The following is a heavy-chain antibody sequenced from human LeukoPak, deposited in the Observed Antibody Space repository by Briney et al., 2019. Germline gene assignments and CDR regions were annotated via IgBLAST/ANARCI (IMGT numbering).Heavy chain of an antibody. CDR3: ARGRYAQWLVEGYFDY. V-gene: IGHV1-18*01. Sequence: ASVKVSCKASGYTFTSYGISWVRQAPGQGLEWMGWISAYNGNTNYAQKLQGRVTTTTDTSTSTAYMELRSLRSDDTAVYYCARGRYAQWLVEGYFDYWGQGTLVTVSS. CDR1: GYTFTSYG. D-gene: IGHD6-19*01. CDR2: ISAYNGNT. J-gene: IGHJ4*02.